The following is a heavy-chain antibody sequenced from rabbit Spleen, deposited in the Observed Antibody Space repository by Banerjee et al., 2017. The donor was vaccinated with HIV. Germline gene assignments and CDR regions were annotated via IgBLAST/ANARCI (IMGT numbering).Heavy chain of an antibody. CDR3: ARDVSL. J-gene: IGHJ4*01. Sequence: QSLEESGGDLVKPGASLTLTCKASGFDFSTNYRMCWVRQAPGKGLELIACIYSGDGKRYYASWAKGRFTLSKISSTTVTLQMTSLTAADTATYFCARDVSLWGQGTLVTVS. CDR2: IYSGDGKR. CDR1: GFDFSTNYR. V-gene: IGHV1S40*01.